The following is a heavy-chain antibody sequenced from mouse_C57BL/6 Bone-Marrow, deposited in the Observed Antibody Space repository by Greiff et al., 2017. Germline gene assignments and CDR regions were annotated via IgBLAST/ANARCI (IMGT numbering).Heavy chain of an antibody. Sequence: EVKLMESGAELVRPGASVKLSCTASGFNIKDDYMHWVKQRPEQGLEWIGWIDPENGDTEYASKFQGKATITADTSSNTAYLQLSSLTSEDTAVYYCTTGLRRGGYAMDDWGQGTSGTVSS. V-gene: IGHV14-4*01. J-gene: IGHJ4*01. D-gene: IGHD2-2*01. CDR1: GFNIKDDY. CDR3: TTGLRRGGYAMDD. CDR2: IDPENGDT.